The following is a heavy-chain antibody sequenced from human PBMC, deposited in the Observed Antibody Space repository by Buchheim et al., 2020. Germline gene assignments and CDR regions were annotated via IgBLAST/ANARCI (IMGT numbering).Heavy chain of an antibody. CDR2: IKSKTDGGTT. CDR1: GFTFSNTW. J-gene: IGHJ4*02. CDR3: SVEGGYDFWRGSNNYHFDY. D-gene: IGHD3-3*01. Sequence: EVQLVESGGGLVKPGGSLRLSCAASGFTFSNTWMNWVRQAPGKGLEWVGRIKSKTDGGTTDYAAPVKGRFTISRDDSKNTLYLQMNSLKTEDTAVYYCSVEGGYDFWRGSNNYHFDYWGPGTL. V-gene: IGHV3-15*07.